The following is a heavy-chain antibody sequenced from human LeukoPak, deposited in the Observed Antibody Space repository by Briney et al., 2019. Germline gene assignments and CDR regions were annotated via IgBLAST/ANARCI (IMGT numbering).Heavy chain of an antibody. D-gene: IGHD3-10*01. CDR2: STGTG. V-gene: IGHV4-4*07. J-gene: IGHJ3*01. Sequence: SETLSLTCTVSGDSISNHYLGWIRQPAGKGLEWIGISTGTGNYNPSLKSRVSVSVDTSRNLVSLTLTSVTAADTGIYYCARLYYYNDGGLYFGPEAFDLWGQGTRVTVSS. CDR3: ARLYYYNDGGLYFGPEAFDL. CDR1: GDSISNHY.